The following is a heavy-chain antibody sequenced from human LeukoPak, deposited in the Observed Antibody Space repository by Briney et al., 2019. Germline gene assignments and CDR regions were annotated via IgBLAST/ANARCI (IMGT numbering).Heavy chain of an antibody. Sequence: GGSLRLSCEASGFTFSNHGMHWVRQAPGKGPEWVAFMRHDGSIKYYVDSVKGRFTISRDNSKNTLYLQMNSLRAEDTAVYYCARAKGYCSAGSCYSAFDYWGQGTLVTVSS. V-gene: IGHV3-30*02. D-gene: IGHD2-15*01. CDR3: ARAKGYCSAGSCYSAFDY. J-gene: IGHJ4*02. CDR2: MRHDGSIK. CDR1: GFTFSNHG.